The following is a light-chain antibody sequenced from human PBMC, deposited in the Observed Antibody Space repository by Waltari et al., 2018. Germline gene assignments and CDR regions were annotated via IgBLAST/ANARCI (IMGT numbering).Light chain of an antibody. J-gene: IGKJ4*01. Sequence: DIVMTQSPLSLPVTPGEPASISCSSSQHLLHSNGYNSLDWYLQKPGQSPQLLIYLGSNRASGVPDRFSGSGSGTDFTLKISRVEAEDVGVYYCMQALQTPLTFGGGTKVEIK. CDR2: LGS. V-gene: IGKV2-28*01. CDR1: QHLLHSNGYNS. CDR3: MQALQTPLT.